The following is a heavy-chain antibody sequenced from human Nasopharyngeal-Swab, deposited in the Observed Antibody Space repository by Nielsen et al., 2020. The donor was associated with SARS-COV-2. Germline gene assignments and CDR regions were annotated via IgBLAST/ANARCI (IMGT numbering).Heavy chain of an antibody. Sequence: GESLKISCAGSGFTFSSYDMHWVRQATGKSLEWVSGIHSAGDTYYPGSVKGRFTISRENAKNSLYLQMNSLRAEDTAVYYCARATSNGWYIYYFDYWGLGTLVTVSS. V-gene: IGHV3-13*01. CDR1: GFTFSSYD. CDR3: ARATSNGWYIYYFDY. CDR2: IHSAGDT. J-gene: IGHJ4*02. D-gene: IGHD6-19*01.